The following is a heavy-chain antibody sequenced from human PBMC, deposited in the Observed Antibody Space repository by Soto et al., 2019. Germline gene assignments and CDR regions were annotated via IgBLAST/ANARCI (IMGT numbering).Heavy chain of an antibody. V-gene: IGHV3-23*01. J-gene: IGHJ4*02. CDR3: AKELGYCGGGSCYSIGYFDY. CDR1: GFTFSNYV. Sequence: GGSLXLSCAASGFTFSNYVMSWVRQAPGEGLEWVSSISTSDGSTYYADSVKGRFTISRDNSKNTLYLQMNSLSAEDTAVYYCAKELGYCGGGSCYSIGYFDYWGQGTLVTVSS. CDR2: ISTSDGST. D-gene: IGHD2-15*01.